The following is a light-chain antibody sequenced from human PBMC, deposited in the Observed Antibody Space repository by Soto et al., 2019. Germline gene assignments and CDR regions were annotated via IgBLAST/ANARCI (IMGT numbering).Light chain of an antibody. CDR2: DIS. Sequence: QSVLTQPASVSGSPGQSITISCTGTSSDFGGYNYVSWYQQHPGKAPKLMIYDISNRPSGVSNRFSGSKSGNTASLTISGLQAEDEADYYCSSYTGSRLWVFGGGTKVTVL. CDR3: SSYTGSRLWV. V-gene: IGLV2-14*01. CDR1: SSDFGGYNY. J-gene: IGLJ3*02.